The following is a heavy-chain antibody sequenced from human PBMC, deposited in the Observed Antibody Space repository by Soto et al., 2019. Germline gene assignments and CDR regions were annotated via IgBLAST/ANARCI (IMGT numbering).Heavy chain of an antibody. D-gene: IGHD3-10*01. CDR1: GYTLTSYA. Sequence: ASVKLSFKASGYTLTSYARHWLRHARGQRLEWMGWINAGNGNTKYSQKFQGRVTITRDTSASTAYMELSSLRSEDTAVYYRANMVRGAYDAFDIWGQGTMVTVSS. V-gene: IGHV1-3*01. CDR3: ANMVRGAYDAFDI. CDR2: INAGNGNT. J-gene: IGHJ3*02.